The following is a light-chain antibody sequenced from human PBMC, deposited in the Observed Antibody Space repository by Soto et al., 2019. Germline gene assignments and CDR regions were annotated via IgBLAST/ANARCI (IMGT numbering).Light chain of an antibody. V-gene: IGKV3-20*01. CDR2: GVS. Sequence: EIVLTQSPGTLSLSPGERATLSCRASQSVSISHLAWYQQKPGQAPRLLIYGVSIRATGIPDRFSGSGSGTDFTLTISTLEPEDFALYYCQQYGSTPRVTFGQGTKLEIK. CDR1: QSVSISH. CDR3: QQYGSTPRVT. J-gene: IGKJ2*01.